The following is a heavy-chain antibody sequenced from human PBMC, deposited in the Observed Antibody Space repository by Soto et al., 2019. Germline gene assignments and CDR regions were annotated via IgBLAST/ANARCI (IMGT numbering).Heavy chain of an antibody. D-gene: IGHD6-6*01. V-gene: IGHV3-23*01. CDR2: ISGSDDST. J-gene: IGHJ4*02. CDR3: AKRSSSSTFDY. CDR1: GFTFGSYA. Sequence: EVQLLESGGGLVQSGESLRLSCAASGFTFGSYAMSWVRQAPGKGLGWVSVISGSDDSTYYADSVKGRFTISRDNSKNTLYLQMNSLRAEDTAVYYCAKRSSSSTFDYWGQGTLVTVSS.